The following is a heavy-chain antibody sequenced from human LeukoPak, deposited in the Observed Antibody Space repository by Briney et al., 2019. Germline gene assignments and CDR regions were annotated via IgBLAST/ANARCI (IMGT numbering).Heavy chain of an antibody. CDR3: ARCITMVRGVPYYFDY. CDR1: GFTFSSYE. V-gene: IGHV3-48*03. Sequence: GGSLRLSCAASGFTFSSYEMNWVRQAPGKGLEWVSYISSSGSTIYYADSVKGRFTISRDNAKNSLYLQMNSLRAEDTAVYYCARCITMVRGVPYYFDYWGQGTLVTVSS. CDR2: ISSSGSTI. D-gene: IGHD3-10*01. J-gene: IGHJ4*02.